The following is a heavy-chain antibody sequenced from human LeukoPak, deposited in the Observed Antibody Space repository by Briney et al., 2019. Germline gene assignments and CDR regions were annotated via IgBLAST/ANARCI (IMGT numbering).Heavy chain of an antibody. Sequence: ETLSLTCAVYGGSFSGYYWSWIRQPPGKGLEWVSAISGSGGSTYYADSVKGRFTISRDNSKNTLYLQMNSLRTEDTAVYYCAKDFYSGSSPWGQGTLVTVSS. V-gene: IGHV3-23*01. J-gene: IGHJ5*02. CDR2: ISGSGGST. CDR3: AKDFYSGSSP. CDR1: GGSFSGYY. D-gene: IGHD1-26*01.